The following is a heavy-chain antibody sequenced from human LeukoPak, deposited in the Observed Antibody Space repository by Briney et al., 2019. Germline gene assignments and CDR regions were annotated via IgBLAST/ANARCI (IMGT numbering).Heavy chain of an antibody. D-gene: IGHD5-18*01. Sequence: GESLKISCKGSRYSFTSFWIAWVRQMPGKGLDWMAAIHPSDSDIKCRPSFQGQVTISADKPITTAYLQWSSLKASYTAMYYCATSYSYGAHFDHWGRGTRVTVSS. J-gene: IGHJ4*02. CDR2: IHPSDSDI. CDR1: RYSFTSFW. V-gene: IGHV5-51*04. CDR3: ATSYSYGAHFDH.